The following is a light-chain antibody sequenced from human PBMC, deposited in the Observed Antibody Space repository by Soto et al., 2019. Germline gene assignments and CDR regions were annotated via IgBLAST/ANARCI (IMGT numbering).Light chain of an antibody. CDR3: LEALQTPRT. Sequence: DIVMTQSPLSLSVTPGEPASISCRSSQSLLHSNGFKYLDWYLQKPGQSPQLLIYLVSNRASGVPDRFSGSGSGKDFTLKISRVEAEDVGVYYCLEALQTPRTFGQGTKVEIK. CDR1: QSLLHSNGFKY. V-gene: IGKV2-28*01. CDR2: LVS. J-gene: IGKJ1*01.